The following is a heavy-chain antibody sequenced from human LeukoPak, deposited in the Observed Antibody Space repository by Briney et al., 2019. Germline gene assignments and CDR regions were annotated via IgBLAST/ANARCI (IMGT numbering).Heavy chain of an antibody. D-gene: IGHD5-24*01. CDR2: INSDGSST. CDR3: ARDGYNLDTFDI. J-gene: IGHJ3*02. Sequence: GGSLRLSCAASGFTFSSYWMHWVRQAPGKGLVWVSRINSDGSSTSYADSVKGRFTISRDNAKNTLYLQMNSLRAEDTAIYYCARDGYNLDTFDIWGQGTMVTVSS. V-gene: IGHV3-74*01. CDR1: GFTFSSYW.